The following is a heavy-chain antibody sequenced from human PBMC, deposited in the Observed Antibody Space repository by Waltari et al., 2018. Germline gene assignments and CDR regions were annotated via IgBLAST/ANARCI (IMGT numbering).Heavy chain of an antibody. CDR3: ARDSSGYYYDSSGYYHYFDY. V-gene: IGHV1-69*01. CDR2: IIPVFGTA. J-gene: IGHJ4*02. Sequence: VQLAQSGAEVKKPGCSVKVSCKASGGTFSSYAISRVRQAPGQGPEWMGGIIPVFGTANYAQKFQGRITITADESTSTAYMELSSLRSEDTAVYYCARDSSGYYYDSSGYYHYFDYWGQGTLVTVSS. CDR1: GGTFSSYA. D-gene: IGHD3-22*01.